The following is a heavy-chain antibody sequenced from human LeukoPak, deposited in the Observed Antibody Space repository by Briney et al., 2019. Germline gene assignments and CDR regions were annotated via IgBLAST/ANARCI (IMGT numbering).Heavy chain of an antibody. J-gene: IGHJ4*02. V-gene: IGHV3-48*03. D-gene: IGHD3-3*01. CDR1: GFTFSSYE. CDR3: AKDKGVAGHDY. CDR2: ISSSGSSI. Sequence: PGGSLRLSCAASGFTFSSYEMNWVRQAPGKGLEWISYISSSGSSISYADSVKGRFTISRDNAKNSLNLQMNSLRAEDTAIYYCAKDKGVAGHDYWGQGTLVTVSS.